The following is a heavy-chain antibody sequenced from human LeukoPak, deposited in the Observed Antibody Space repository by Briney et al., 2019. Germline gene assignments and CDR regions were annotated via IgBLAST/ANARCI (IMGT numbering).Heavy chain of an antibody. V-gene: IGHV1-46*02. CDR2: INPSGGST. Sequence: ASVKVSCKASGYTFNNHYMYWVRQAPGQGLEWMGVINPSGGSTSYAQKFQGRVTMTRDTSTSTVYMELSSLRSEDTAVYYCARGSRLAYCGGDCYLGFDYWGQGTLVTVSS. CDR1: GYTFNNHY. CDR3: ARGSRLAYCGGDCYLGFDY. J-gene: IGHJ4*02. D-gene: IGHD2-21*02.